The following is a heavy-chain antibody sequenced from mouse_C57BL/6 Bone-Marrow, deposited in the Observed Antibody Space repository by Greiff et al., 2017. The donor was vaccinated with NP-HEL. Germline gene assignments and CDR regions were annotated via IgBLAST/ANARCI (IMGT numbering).Heavy chain of an antibody. CDR2: IYPRSGNT. D-gene: IGHD1-1*01. V-gene: IGHV1-81*01. CDR3: GGYYYGSTPGFAY. CDR1: GYTFTSYG. Sequence: VQLQQSGAELARPGASVKLSCKASGYTFTSYGISWVKQRTGQGLEWIGEIYPRSGNTYYNEKFKGKATLTADKSSSTAYMELHSLTSEDSAVYFCGGYYYGSTPGFAYWGQGTLVTVSA. J-gene: IGHJ3*01.